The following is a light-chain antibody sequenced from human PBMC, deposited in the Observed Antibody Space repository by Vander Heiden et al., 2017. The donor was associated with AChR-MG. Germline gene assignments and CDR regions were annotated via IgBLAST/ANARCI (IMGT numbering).Light chain of an antibody. CDR1: QSISSY. Sequence: DPHITQAPSSLSASVGDRGTITCRASQSISSYLNWYQQKPGKAPKLLIYAASSLQSGVPSRFSGSGSGTDFTLTISSLQPEDFATYYCQQSYSTPSSRTFGGGTKVEIK. V-gene: IGKV1-39*01. CDR2: AAS. J-gene: IGKJ4*01. CDR3: QQSYSTPSSRT.